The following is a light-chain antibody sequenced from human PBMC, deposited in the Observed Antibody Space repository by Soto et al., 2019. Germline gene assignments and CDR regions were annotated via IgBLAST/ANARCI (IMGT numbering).Light chain of an antibody. Sequence: DIQMTQSPSSLSASVGDRVTITCRASQSMSTYLNWYQQKPVKAPKLLIYAASRLQSGVPSRFSGSGSGTHFILTINSLQPEDFATYYCQQSYSTPHTFGQGTKLEIK. CDR1: QSMSTY. CDR2: AAS. J-gene: IGKJ2*01. CDR3: QQSYSTPHT. V-gene: IGKV1-39*01.